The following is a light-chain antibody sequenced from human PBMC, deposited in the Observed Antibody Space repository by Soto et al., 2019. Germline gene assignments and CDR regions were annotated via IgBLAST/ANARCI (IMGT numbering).Light chain of an antibody. CDR2: LNSDGSH. CDR3: QTWGTGIRV. J-gene: IGLJ3*02. Sequence: QSVLTQSPSASASLGASVKLTCTLSSGHSSYAIAWHQQQPEKGPRYLMKLNSDGSHSKGDGIPDRFSGSSSGAERDLTIASLQSEDEAAYYCQTWGTGIRVFGGGTKRTVL. CDR1: SGHSSYA. V-gene: IGLV4-69*01.